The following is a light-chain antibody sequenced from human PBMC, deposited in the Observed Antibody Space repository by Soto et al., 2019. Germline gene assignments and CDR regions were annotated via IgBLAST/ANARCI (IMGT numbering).Light chain of an antibody. CDR1: QSSGSNF. CDR3: QQYNSYSPLT. V-gene: IGKV3-20*01. Sequence: EIVLTQSPGTLSLSPGERATISCETSQSSGSNFLAWYQQKPGQAPRLLIYASSNRATGIPDRFSGSASGTDFTLTISSLQPDDFATYYCQQYNSYSPLTFGGGTKVDIK. CDR2: ASS. J-gene: IGKJ4*01.